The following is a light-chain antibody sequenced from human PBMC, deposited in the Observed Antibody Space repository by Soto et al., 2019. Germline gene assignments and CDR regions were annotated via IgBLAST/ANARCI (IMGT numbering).Light chain of an antibody. V-gene: IGKV1-5*03. CDR2: KAS. J-gene: IGKJ4*01. CDR1: QSISTW. CDR3: QQYNTSPLT. Sequence: DIQMTQSPSTLSASVGDRVTITCRASQSISTWLAGYQQKAGKAPKLLIYKASSLEGGVPSRFSGSGSGTEFKITISSLQPDDFAPYYYQQYNTSPLTFGGGTPVDIK.